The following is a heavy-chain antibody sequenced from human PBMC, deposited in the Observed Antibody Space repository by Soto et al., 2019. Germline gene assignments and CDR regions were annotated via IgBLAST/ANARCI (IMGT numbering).Heavy chain of an antibody. CDR3: ARVYCSGGSCYEFDY. CDR2: IYYSGST. CDR1: GGSISSGGYY. V-gene: IGHV4-31*03. Sequence: QVQLQESGPGLVKPSQTLSLTCTVSGGSISSGGYYWSWIRQHPGKGLEWIGYIYYSGSTYYNPSLKSRVTISVDTCKNQFSLKLSSVTAADTAVYYCARVYCSGGSCYEFDYWGQGTLVTVSS. D-gene: IGHD2-15*01. J-gene: IGHJ4*02.